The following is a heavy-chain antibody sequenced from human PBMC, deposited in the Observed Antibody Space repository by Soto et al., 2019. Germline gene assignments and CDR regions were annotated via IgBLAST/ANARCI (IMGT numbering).Heavy chain of an antibody. V-gene: IGHV4-31*03. J-gene: IGHJ4*02. CDR3: ARADGPSFDY. Sequence: SETLSLTCTVSGGSISSGGYYWILIRQHPGKGLEWIGYIYYSGSTYYNPSLKSRVTISVDTSKNQFSLKLSSVTAADTAVYYCARADGPSFDYWGQGTLVTVSS. D-gene: IGHD4-17*01. CDR1: GGSISSGGYY. CDR2: IYYSGST.